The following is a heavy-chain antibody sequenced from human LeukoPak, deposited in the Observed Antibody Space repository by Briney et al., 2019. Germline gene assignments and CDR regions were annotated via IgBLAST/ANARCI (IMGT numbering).Heavy chain of an antibody. Sequence: GGSLRLSCAASGFTFSTDYMHWVRQAPGKGLVWVSRIVNDGSTTTYAGSVKGRFTISRDNAKNTLFLQMNSLRVEDTAVYYCARESSDYGDYDAFDIWGRGTMVTVSS. J-gene: IGHJ3*02. CDR1: GFTFSTDY. CDR3: ARESSDYGDYDAFDI. V-gene: IGHV3-74*01. CDR2: IVNDGSTT. D-gene: IGHD4-17*01.